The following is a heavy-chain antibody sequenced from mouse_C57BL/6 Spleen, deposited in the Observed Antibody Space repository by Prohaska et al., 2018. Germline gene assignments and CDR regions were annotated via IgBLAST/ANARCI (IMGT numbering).Heavy chain of an antibody. CDR2: IRLKSDNYAT. J-gene: IGHJ2*01. V-gene: IGHV6-3*01. CDR1: GFTFSNYW. Sequence: EVKLEESGGGLVQPGGSMKLSCVASGFTFSNYWMNWVRQSPEKGLEWVAQIRLKSDNYATHYAESVKGRFTISRDDSKSSVYLQMNNLRTEGTRIYYCTGPGSSLGDWSQGNTLKVSS. CDR3: TGPGSSLGD. D-gene: IGHD1-1*01.